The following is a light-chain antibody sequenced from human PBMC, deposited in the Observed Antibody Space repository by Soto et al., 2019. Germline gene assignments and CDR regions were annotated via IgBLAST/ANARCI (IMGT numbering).Light chain of an antibody. CDR1: QSVRSY. J-gene: IGKJ1*01. CDR3: QQSYSTPQT. V-gene: IGKV3-11*01. CDR2: DTS. Sequence: EIVLTQSPATLCLSPGGSTTLACRSSQSVRSYLAWYRHKPGQAPRLLIYDTSSRATGIPDRFSGSGSGTDFTLTVSSLQPEDFATYYCQQSYSTPQTFGQGTKVDIK.